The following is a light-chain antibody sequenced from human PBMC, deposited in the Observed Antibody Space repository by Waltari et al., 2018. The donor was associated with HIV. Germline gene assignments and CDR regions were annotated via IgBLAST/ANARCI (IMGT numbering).Light chain of an antibody. CDR2: GDN. V-gene: IGLV1-40*01. J-gene: IGLJ2*01. CDR1: SSNIGAGYD. Sequence: RVTISCTGSSSNIGAGYDVHWYRQLPGTAPKLLIYGDNNRPSGVPDRFSGSKSGTSASLAITGLQAEDEANYYCQSYDSSLSGSVVFGGGTELTVL. CDR3: QSYDSSLSGSVV.